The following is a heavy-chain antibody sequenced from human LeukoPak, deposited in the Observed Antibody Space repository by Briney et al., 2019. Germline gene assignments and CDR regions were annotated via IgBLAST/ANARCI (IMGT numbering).Heavy chain of an antibody. CDR1: GGSISSSSYY. J-gene: IGHJ4*02. CDR2: IYYSGST. V-gene: IGHV4-39*07. D-gene: IGHD6-19*01. CDR3: ATYQAVAGHFDY. Sequence: PSETLSLTCTVSGGSISSSSYYWGWIRQSPGKGLEWIGSIYYSGSTYYSPSLKSRVTISVDTSKNQFSLKLSSVTGADTAIYYCATYQAVAGHFDYWGQGTLVTVSS.